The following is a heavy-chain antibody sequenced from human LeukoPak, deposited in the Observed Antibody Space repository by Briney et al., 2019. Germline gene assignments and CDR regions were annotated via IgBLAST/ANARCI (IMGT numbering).Heavy chain of an antibody. CDR3: ARASGDYYDSSGYQGTYYFDY. CDR2: IKQDGSEK. J-gene: IGHJ4*02. CDR1: GFTFSSYW. D-gene: IGHD3-22*01. Sequence: GGSLRLSCAASGFTFSSYWMSWVRQAPGKGLGWVANIKQDGSEKYYVDSVKGRFTISRDNAKNSLYLQTNSLRAEDTAVYYCARASGDYYDSSGYQGTYYFDYWGQGTLVTVSS. V-gene: IGHV3-7*01.